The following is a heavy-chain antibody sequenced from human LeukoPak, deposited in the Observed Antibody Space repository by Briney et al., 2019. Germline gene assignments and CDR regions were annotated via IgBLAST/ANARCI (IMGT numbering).Heavy chain of an antibody. CDR3: ASHSMTSRYCSGGSCYGD. Sequence: SETLSLTCTVSGGSISITSYYWGWIRQPPGKGLEWIGNIYYSGSTYYNPSLKSRVTISVDTSKNQFSLKLSSVTAADTAVYYCASHSMTSRYCSGGSCYGDWGQGTLVTVSS. J-gene: IGHJ4*02. CDR1: GGSISITSYY. V-gene: IGHV4-39*01. D-gene: IGHD2-15*01. CDR2: IYYSGST.